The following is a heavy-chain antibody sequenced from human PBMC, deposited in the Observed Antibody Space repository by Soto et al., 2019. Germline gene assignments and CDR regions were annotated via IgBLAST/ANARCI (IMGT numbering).Heavy chain of an antibody. J-gene: IGHJ4*02. CDR3: ANTMRIVVVNDSAYLDD. V-gene: IGHV1-3*01. Sequence: ASVKVSCKASGYTFTSYAMHWVRQAPGQRLEWMGWINVGNGSTKYSQNFQGRITITRDISTNTAYMELSGLRPEDTAIYYCANTMRIVVVNDSAYLDDWGQGTMVTVSS. CDR2: INVGNGST. CDR1: GYTFTSYA. D-gene: IGHD2-21*01.